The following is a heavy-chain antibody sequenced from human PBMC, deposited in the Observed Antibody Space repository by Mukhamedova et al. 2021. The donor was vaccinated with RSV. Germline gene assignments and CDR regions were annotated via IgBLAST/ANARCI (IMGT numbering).Heavy chain of an antibody. J-gene: IGHJ4*02. Sequence: GISWDSGNIGYADSVKGRFTISRDNAKNSVYLQMNSLRTEDTALYXCAKKXTVYXXNXYXGFDYWGQXTLVTXSS. CDR2: ISWDSGNI. CDR3: AKKXTVYXXNXYXGFDY. V-gene: IGHV3-9*01. D-gene: IGHD3-9*01.